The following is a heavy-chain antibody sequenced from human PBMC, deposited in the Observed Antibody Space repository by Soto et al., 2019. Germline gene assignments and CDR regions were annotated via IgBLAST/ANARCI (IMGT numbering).Heavy chain of an antibody. CDR1: GFTFSSYW. V-gene: IGHV3-7*01. CDR3: ARDSVLMVYAMFDY. D-gene: IGHD2-8*01. J-gene: IGHJ4*02. Sequence: GGSLRLSCAASGFTFSSYWMGWVRQAPGKGLEWVANIKQDGSEKYYVDSVKGRFTISRDNAKNSLYLQMNSLRAEDTAVYYCARDSVLMVYAMFDYWGQGTLVTVSS. CDR2: IKQDGSEK.